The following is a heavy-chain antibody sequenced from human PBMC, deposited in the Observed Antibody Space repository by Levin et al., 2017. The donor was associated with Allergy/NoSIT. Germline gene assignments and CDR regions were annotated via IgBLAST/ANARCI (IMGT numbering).Heavy chain of an antibody. D-gene: IGHD4-17*01. Sequence: ASVKVSCKASGYTFTNFGVSWVRQAPGQGLEWMGWISAKTGNTNYAQKLQGRVIMTRDTSTSTAYMELRSLRSDDTAVYYCARDHFTKYGDYGASVDIWGQGTMVTVSS. J-gene: IGHJ3*02. CDR2: ISAKTGNT. V-gene: IGHV1-18*01. CDR1: GYTFTNFG. CDR3: ARDHFTKYGDYGASVDI.